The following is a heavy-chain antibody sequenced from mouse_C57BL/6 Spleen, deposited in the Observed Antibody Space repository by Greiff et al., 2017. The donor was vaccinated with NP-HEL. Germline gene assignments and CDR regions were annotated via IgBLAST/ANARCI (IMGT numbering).Heavy chain of an antibody. V-gene: IGHV2-2*01. CDR3: ASLDYGSSYGYFDV. D-gene: IGHD1-1*01. J-gene: IGHJ1*03. CDR1: GFSLTSYG. CDR2: IWSGGST. Sequence: QVHVKQSGPGLVQPSQSLSITCTVSGFSLTSYGVHWVRQSPGKGLEWLGVIWSGGSTDYNAAFISRLSISKDNSKSQVFFKMNSLQADDTAIYYCASLDYGSSYGYFDVWGTGTTVTVSS.